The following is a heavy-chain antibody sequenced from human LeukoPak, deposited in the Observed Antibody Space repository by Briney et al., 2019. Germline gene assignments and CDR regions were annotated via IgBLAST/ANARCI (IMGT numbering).Heavy chain of an antibody. CDR2: ISGSGGST. Sequence: PGGSLRLSCPASGFTFSSYAMSWVRQAPGKGLEWVSAISGSGGSTYYADSVKGRFTISRDNSKNTLYLQMNSLRAEDTAVYYCAMRIAARDSGFPFDYWGQGTLVTVSS. CDR1: GFTFSSYA. CDR3: AMRIAARDSGFPFDY. V-gene: IGHV3-23*01. D-gene: IGHD6-6*01. J-gene: IGHJ4*02.